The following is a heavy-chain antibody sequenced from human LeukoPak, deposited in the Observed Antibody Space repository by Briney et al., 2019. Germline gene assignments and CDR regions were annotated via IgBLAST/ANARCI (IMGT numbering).Heavy chain of an antibody. V-gene: IGHV3-74*01. CDR3: ARMGGSNWNREINWFDP. D-gene: IGHD1-1*01. Sequence: GGSLRLSCAASGLTLSNYWMHWVRQAPGKGLVWVSRMNSDGSGTSYADSVKGRFTISRDNAKNTLYLQMGSLRVEDTAVYYCARMGGSNWNREINWFDPWGQGTLVTVSS. CDR2: MNSDGSGT. J-gene: IGHJ5*02. CDR1: GLTLSNYW.